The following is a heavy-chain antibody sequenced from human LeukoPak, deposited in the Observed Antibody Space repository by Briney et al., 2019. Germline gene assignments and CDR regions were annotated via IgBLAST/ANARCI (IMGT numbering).Heavy chain of an antibody. CDR1: GGTFSSYA. Sequence: GASVKVSCKASGGTFSSYAISWVRQAPGQGLEWMGGIIPIFGTANYAQKFQGRVTITTDESTSTAYMELSSLRSEDTAVYYCARVSAYRFVGATYNWFDPWGQGTLVTVSS. D-gene: IGHD1-26*01. V-gene: IGHV1-69*05. J-gene: IGHJ5*02. CDR3: ARVSAYRFVGATYNWFDP. CDR2: IIPIFGTA.